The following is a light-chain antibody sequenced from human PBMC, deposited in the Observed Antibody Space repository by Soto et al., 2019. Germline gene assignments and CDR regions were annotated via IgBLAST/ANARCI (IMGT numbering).Light chain of an antibody. J-gene: IGKJ2*01. CDR1: QSIQTW. Sequence: DIQMTQSPSTLSASVGDRVTISCRASQSIQTWLAWYQQRPGKAPNLLIFDAPDLASGVSSRFSGSGSGAEFTLTISSLQADDFATYYCQQYESYPYTFGRGTRLEIK. V-gene: IGKV1-5*01. CDR3: QQYESYPYT. CDR2: DAP.